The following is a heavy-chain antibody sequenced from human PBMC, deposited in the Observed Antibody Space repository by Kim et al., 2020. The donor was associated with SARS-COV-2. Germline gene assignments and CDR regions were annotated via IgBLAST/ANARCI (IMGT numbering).Heavy chain of an antibody. D-gene: IGHD3-3*01. CDR3: ARDQGSDDFWVGSYWY. CDR1: GYTFTSYA. V-gene: IGHV1-3*01. Sequence: ASVKVSCKASGYTFTSYAMHWVRQAPGQRLEWMGGINPGYGNANYSQKFQGRVTITTDTSTSTAYMELSSLRSEDTAVYYCARDQGSDDFWVGSYWY. CDR2: INPGYGNA. J-gene: IGHJ2*01.